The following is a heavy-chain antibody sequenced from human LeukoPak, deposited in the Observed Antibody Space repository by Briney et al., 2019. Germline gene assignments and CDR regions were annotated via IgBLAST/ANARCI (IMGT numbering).Heavy chain of an antibody. Sequence: GGSLRLSCAASGFTFSSYWMSWVRQAPGKGLEWVANIKQDGSEKYYVDSVRGRFTISRDNAKNSLYLQMNSLRAEDTAVYYCARSFYQLLFLYWGQGTLVTVSS. CDR2: IKQDGSEK. V-gene: IGHV3-7*01. CDR1: GFTFSSYW. CDR3: ARSFYQLLFLY. J-gene: IGHJ4*02. D-gene: IGHD2-2*01.